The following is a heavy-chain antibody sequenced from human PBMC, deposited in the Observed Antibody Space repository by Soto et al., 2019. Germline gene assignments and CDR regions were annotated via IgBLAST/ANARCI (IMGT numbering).Heavy chain of an antibody. J-gene: IGHJ6*02. D-gene: IGHD5-12*01. CDR2: IYYSGST. CDR3: ARRGIVATIMDYYYYGMDV. CDR1: GGSISGGGYY. Sequence: TLSLTCTVSGGSISGGGYYWSWIRQHPGKGLEWIGYIYYSGSTYYNPSLKSRVTISVDTSKNQFSLKLSSVTAADTAVYYCARRGIVATIMDYYYYGMDVWGQGTKVTVSS. V-gene: IGHV4-31*03.